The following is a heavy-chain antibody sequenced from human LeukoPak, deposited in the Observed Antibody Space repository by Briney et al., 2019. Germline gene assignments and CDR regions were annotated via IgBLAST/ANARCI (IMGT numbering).Heavy chain of an antibody. V-gene: IGHV3-30*18. D-gene: IGHD3-3*01. Sequence: GSLRLSCAASGFTFSSYDMHWVRQASGKGLEWVAVISDDRSNKYYADSVKGRFTISRDNSKNTLYLQMNSLRAEDTAVYYCAKSYYDFWSGYYQPFDYWGQGTLGTVSS. CDR3: AKSYYDFWSGYYQPFDY. CDR2: ISDDRSNK. J-gene: IGHJ4*02. CDR1: GFTFSSYD.